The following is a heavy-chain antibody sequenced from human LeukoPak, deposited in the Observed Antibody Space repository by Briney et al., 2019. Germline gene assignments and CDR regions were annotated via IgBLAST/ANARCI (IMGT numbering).Heavy chain of an antibody. V-gene: IGHV3-53*01. Sequence: GGSLRLSCAASGFTVSSNYMSWVRRAPGKGLEWVSVIYSGGSTYYADSVKGRFTISRDNSKNTLYLQMNSLRAEDTAVYYCAKEDIKIAVAGTEDYWGQGTLVTVSS. CDR1: GFTVSSNY. J-gene: IGHJ4*02. CDR2: IYSGGST. CDR3: AKEDIKIAVAGTEDY. D-gene: IGHD6-19*01.